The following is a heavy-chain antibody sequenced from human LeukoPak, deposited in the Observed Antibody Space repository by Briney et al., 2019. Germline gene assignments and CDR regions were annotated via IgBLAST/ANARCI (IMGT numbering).Heavy chain of an antibody. CDR3: AREARVGGALQY. V-gene: IGHV3-74*03. J-gene: IGHJ4*02. CDR2: INPDGSIR. Sequence: SGRSLRLSCAAYGLTFSTYWMHWVRQDPGKWLGWAARINPDGSIRTYANSVQGRVTISRDTAKDTLFLQMNSLRAEDTAVYYCAREARVGGALQYWGQGTPVAVSS. D-gene: IGHD1-26*01. CDR1: GLTFSTYW.